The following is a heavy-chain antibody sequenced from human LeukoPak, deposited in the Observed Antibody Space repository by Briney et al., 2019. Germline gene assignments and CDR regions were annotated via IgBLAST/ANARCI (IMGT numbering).Heavy chain of an antibody. J-gene: IGHJ4*02. CDR2: ISYDGSNK. D-gene: IGHD3-16*01. V-gene: IGHV3-30*03. Sequence: GGSLRLSCAASGFTFSSYGMHWVRQAPGKGLEWVAVISYDGSNKYYADSVKGRFTISRDNSKNTLYLQMNSLRAEDTAVYYCARVRVRLASAVDHWGQGTLVTVSS. CDR1: GFTFSSYG. CDR3: ARVRVRLASAVDH.